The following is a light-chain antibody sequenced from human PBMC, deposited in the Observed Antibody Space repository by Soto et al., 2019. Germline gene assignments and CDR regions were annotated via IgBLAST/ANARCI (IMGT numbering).Light chain of an antibody. CDR1: QSVSSSY. CDR3: QQYGSSRT. J-gene: IGKJ1*01. CDR2: GAS. Sequence: DIVMTPSPSTLSVTPGERATLSCRASQSVSSSYLAWYQQKPGQAPRLLIYGASSRATGIPDRFSGSGSGTDFTLTISRLEPEDFAVYYCQQYGSSRTFGQGTKVDIK. V-gene: IGKV3-20*01.